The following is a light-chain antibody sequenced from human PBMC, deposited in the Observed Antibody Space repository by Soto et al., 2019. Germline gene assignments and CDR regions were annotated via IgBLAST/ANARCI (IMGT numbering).Light chain of an antibody. Sequence: EIVMTQSPATLSVSPGERATLSCRASQSVNINLAWYQQKPGQAPRLLIYGTSTRATGVPARFSGSGSGTEFTLTISRLEPEDFAVYYCQQYGNSPITFGQGTRLEIK. CDR3: QQYGNSPIT. V-gene: IGKV3-15*01. J-gene: IGKJ5*01. CDR2: GTS. CDR1: QSVNIN.